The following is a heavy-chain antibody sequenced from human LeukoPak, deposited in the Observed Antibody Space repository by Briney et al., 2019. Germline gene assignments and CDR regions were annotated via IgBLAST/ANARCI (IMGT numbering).Heavy chain of an antibody. CDR3: ATAIWDSSGYSAFDY. J-gene: IGHJ4*02. D-gene: IGHD3-22*01. Sequence: ASVKVSCKVSGYTLTELSMHWVRQAPGKGLEWMGGFDPEDGETIYAQKFQGRVTMTEDTSTDTAYMELSSLRSGDTAVYYCATAIWDSSGYSAFDYWGQGTLVTVSS. CDR2: FDPEDGET. V-gene: IGHV1-24*01. CDR1: GYTLTELS.